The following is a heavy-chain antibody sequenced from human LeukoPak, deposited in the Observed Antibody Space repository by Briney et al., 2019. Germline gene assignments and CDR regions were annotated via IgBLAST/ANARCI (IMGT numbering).Heavy chain of an antibody. J-gene: IGHJ6*03. CDR2: ISSSGSTI. CDR3: ARAGSSSSEPRYYYYYYMDV. D-gene: IGHD6-6*01. Sequence: PGGSLRLSCAASGFTFSSYEMNWVRQAPGKGLEWVSYISSSGSTIYYADSVKGRFTISRDNAKNSLYLQMNSLRAEDTAVYYCARAGSSSSEPRYYYYYYMDVWGKGTTVTVSS. V-gene: IGHV3-48*03. CDR1: GFTFSSYE.